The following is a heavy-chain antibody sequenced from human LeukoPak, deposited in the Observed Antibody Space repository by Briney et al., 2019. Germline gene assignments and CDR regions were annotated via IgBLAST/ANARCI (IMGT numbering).Heavy chain of an antibody. J-gene: IGHJ4*02. Sequence: RGSLRLSCAASGFTVSSNYMSWVRQAPGKGLEWVSVIYSGGSTYYADSVKGRFTISRDNSKNTLYLQMNSLRAEDTAVYYCASLRTGDRDYWGQGTLVTVSS. CDR1: GFTVSSNY. V-gene: IGHV3-53*01. CDR3: ASLRTGDRDY. D-gene: IGHD7-27*01. CDR2: IYSGGST.